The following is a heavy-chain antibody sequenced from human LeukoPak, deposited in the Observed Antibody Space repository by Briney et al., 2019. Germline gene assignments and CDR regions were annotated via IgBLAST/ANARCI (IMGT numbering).Heavy chain of an antibody. V-gene: IGHV4-59*01. CDR1: SGSISTYY. J-gene: IGHJ4*02. CDR3: ARSSGSRYYIDY. D-gene: IGHD1-26*01. CDR2: IHYTGST. Sequence: SETLSLTCAVSSGSISTYYWTWIRQPPGKRLEWIGFIHYTGSTNYNPSLKSRVTISVDTSKNQFSLKLNSVTAADTAVYYCARSSGSRYYIDYWGQGTLVTVSS.